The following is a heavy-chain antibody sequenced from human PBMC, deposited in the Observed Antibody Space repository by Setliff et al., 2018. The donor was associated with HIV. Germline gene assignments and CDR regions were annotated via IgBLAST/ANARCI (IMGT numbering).Heavy chain of an antibody. Sequence: ASVKVSCKASSYTFTSYGVSWVRQAPGQGLEWLGRIDAYNGDTNYAQNLQDRVTLTTGTSTNTAYMELRNLRSDDTAVYFCARDLGAFSSAWYVTIGDYWGPGTLVTVSS. CDR1: SYTFTSYG. V-gene: IGHV1-18*01. CDR2: IDAYNGDT. CDR3: ARDLGAFSSAWYVTIGDY. J-gene: IGHJ4*02. D-gene: IGHD6-13*01.